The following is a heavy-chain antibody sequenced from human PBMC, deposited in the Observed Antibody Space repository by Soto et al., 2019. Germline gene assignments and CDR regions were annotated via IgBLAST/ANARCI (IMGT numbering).Heavy chain of an antibody. V-gene: IGHV1-18*01. Sequence: ASVKVSCKASGYTFTSYGISWVRQAPGQGLEWMGWISAYNGNTNYAQKLQGRVTMTTDTSTSTAYMELRSLRSDDTAVYYCARSPPAVAYDILTGPKSGFDYWGQGTLVTVSS. CDR1: GYTFTSYG. CDR3: ARSPPAVAYDILTGPKSGFDY. CDR2: ISAYNGNT. D-gene: IGHD3-9*01. J-gene: IGHJ4*02.